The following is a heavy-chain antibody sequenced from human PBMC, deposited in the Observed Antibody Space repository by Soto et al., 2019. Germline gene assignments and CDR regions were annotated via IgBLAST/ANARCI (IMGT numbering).Heavy chain of an antibody. J-gene: IGHJ5*02. CDR3: ARHGGSGWLRNWFDP. D-gene: IGHD6-19*01. CDR2: ITHSGNT. V-gene: IGHV4-34*01. Sequence: SGTLSPTCAVYGGAFSGYYWPWVRQPPGKGLEWIGEITHSGNTNYNPSLKSRVTISVDTSKNQFSLKLSSVTAADTAVYYCARHGGSGWLRNWFDPWGQGTLVTVSS. CDR1: GGAFSGYY.